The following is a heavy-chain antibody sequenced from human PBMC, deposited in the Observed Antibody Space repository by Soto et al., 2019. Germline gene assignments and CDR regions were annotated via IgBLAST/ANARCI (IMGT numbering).Heavy chain of an antibody. CDR2: ISSTGGST. V-gene: IGHV3-64D*06. D-gene: IGHD2-2*01. CDR1: GFTFTNYA. CDR3: VARYCSSTTCYQVDY. J-gene: IGHJ4*02. Sequence: GGSLRLSCSASGFTFTNYAIHWIRQAPGKGLEYVSAISSTGGSTYYADSVKGRFTISRDNSKNTVYLQMSSLRSEDSAVYYCVARYCSSTTCYQVDYWGQGALVTVSS.